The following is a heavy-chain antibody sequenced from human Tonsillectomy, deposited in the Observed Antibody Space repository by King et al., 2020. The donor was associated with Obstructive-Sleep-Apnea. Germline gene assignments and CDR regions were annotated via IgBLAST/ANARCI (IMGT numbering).Heavy chain of an antibody. Sequence: QLQESGPGLVKPSETLSLTCTVSGGSIRSNIHYWGWIRQPPGKGLEWIGSLYYTARPNYNPSLRSRVTMSVDTSKNQLSLKLNSVTAADTAVYYCTREYFDSVVHAHKKFDSWGQGTLVTVSS. CDR1: GGSIRSNIHY. V-gene: IGHV4-39*07. D-gene: IGHD3-9*01. CDR3: TREYFDSVVHAHKKFDS. J-gene: IGHJ4*02. CDR2: LYYTARP.